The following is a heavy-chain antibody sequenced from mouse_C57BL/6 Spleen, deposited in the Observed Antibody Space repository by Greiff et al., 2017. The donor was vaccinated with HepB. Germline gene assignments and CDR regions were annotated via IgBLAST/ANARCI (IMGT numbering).Heavy chain of an antibody. CDR1: GYTFTSYW. Sequence: QVQLQQPGAELVKPGASVKLSCKASGYTFTSYWMHWVKQRPGQGLEWIGMIHPNSGSTNYHEKFKSKATLTVDKSSSTAYMQLSSLTSEDSAVYYCARSGANWHFDYWDQGTTLTVSS. J-gene: IGHJ2*01. D-gene: IGHD4-1*01. V-gene: IGHV1-64*01. CDR2: IHPNSGST. CDR3: ARSGANWHFDY.